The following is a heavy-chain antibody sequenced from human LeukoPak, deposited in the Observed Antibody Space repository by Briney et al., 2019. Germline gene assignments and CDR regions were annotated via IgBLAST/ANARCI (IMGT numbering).Heavy chain of an antibody. CDR2: INRSGST. V-gene: IGHV4-34*01. Sequence: SETLSLTCAVYGGSFSGYYWSWIRQPPGKGLEWIGEINRSGSTNYNPSLKSRVTISVDTSKNQFSLKLSPVTAADTAVYYCARAAYTIDYWGRGTLVTVSS. CDR3: ARAAYTIDY. J-gene: IGHJ4*02. CDR1: GGSFSGYY. D-gene: IGHD4-11*01.